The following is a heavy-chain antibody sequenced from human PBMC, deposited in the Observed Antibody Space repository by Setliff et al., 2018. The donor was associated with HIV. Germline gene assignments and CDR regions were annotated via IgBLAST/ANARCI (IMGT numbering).Heavy chain of an antibody. Sequence: GESLKISCKGSGYSFTSYWIGWVRQMPGKGLEWMGIIYPGDSDTSYSPSFQGQVTISADKSISTAYLQWSSLKASDTAMYYCARTGYYDSSGYYYFDYWGEGTLVTVSS. CDR3: ARTGYYDSSGYYYFDY. J-gene: IGHJ4*02. V-gene: IGHV5-51*01. CDR1: GYSFTSYW. D-gene: IGHD3-22*01. CDR2: IYPGDSDT.